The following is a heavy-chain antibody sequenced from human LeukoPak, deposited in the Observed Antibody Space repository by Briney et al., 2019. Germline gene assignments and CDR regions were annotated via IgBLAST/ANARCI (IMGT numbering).Heavy chain of an antibody. CDR2: IYHRGNT. V-gene: IGHV4-39*02. CDR3: ARDDSRFDI. J-gene: IGHJ3*02. CDR1: GGSVSTNYYR. D-gene: IGHD4-11*01. Sequence: SENLSLTCAVSGGSVSTNYYRWGWIRQSPAQGLEWIGSIYHRGNTYYNPSLESRVSISVDTSKDQFSLTLNSVTAADTAVYYCARDDSRFDIWGQGTMVTVSS.